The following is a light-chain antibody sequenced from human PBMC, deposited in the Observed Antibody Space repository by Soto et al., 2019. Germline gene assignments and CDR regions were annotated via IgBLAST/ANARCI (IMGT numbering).Light chain of an antibody. CDR1: QSISSW. J-gene: IGKJ1*01. CDR2: KAS. V-gene: IGKV1-5*03. CDR3: QQYNSYSST. Sequence: DIQMTQSPSTLSASVGDRVTITCRASQSISSWLAWYQQKPGKAPKLLIYKASSLESGVPSRFSGSGSGTEFTPTISSLQPDDFANYYCQQYNSYSSTFGQGTKVEIK.